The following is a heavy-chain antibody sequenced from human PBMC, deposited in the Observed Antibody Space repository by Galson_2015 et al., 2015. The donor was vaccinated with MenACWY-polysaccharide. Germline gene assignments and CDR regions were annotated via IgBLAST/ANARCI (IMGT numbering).Heavy chain of an antibody. J-gene: IGHJ4*02. V-gene: IGHV1-8*01. Sequence: SVKVSCKASGYKFTSYDINWVRQAPGQGLEWMGWMNPNSGNTGYAQKFQGRVTMTSNSAMTTAYMELSSLRSEDTAVYYCARIIARKYTFADSWGQGTLVTVSS. CDR1: GYKFTSYD. CDR2: MNPNSGNT. CDR3: ARIIARKYTFADS. D-gene: IGHD2-21*01.